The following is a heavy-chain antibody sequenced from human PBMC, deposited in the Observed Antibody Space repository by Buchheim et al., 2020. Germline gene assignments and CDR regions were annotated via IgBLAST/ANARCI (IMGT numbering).Heavy chain of an antibody. V-gene: IGHV4-34*01. CDR3: ARATTYYDFWSGYYSPYYYGMDV. J-gene: IGHJ6*02. Sequence: QVQLQQWGAGLLKPSETLSLTCAVYGGSFSGYYWSWIRQPPGKGLEWIGEINHSGSTNYNPSLKSRVTISVDTSKNQFSLKLSSVTAADTAVYYCARATTYYDFWSGYYSPYYYGMDVWSQGTT. CDR2: INHSGST. CDR1: GGSFSGYY. D-gene: IGHD3-3*01.